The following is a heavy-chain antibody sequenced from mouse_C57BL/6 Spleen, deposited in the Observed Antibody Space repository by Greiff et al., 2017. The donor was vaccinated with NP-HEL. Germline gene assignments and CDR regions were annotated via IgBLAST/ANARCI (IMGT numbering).Heavy chain of an antibody. CDR1: GFTFSDYG. Sequence: EVKLMESGGGLVKPGGSLKLSCAASGFTFSDYGMHWVRQAPEKGLEWVAYISSGSSTIYYADTVKGRFTISRDNAKNTLFLQMTSLRSEDTAMYYCARPYYYVSSSLDVWGTGTTVTVSS. CDR2: ISSGSSTI. V-gene: IGHV5-17*01. CDR3: ARPYYYVSSSLDV. J-gene: IGHJ1*03. D-gene: IGHD1-1*01.